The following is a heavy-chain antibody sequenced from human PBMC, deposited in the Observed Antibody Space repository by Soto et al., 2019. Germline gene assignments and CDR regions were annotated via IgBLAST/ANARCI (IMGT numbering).Heavy chain of an antibody. CDR3: AKTYGDFYWYFDL. J-gene: IGHJ2*01. V-gene: IGHV1-18*01. CDR1: GYTFTSYG. D-gene: IGHD4-17*01. Sequence: ASVKVSCKASGYTFTSYGISWVRQAPGQGLEWLGWIRVYNGATNYAEKLQGRVTVTIDPSANTAYMELRNLRSDDTAVYFCAKTYGDFYWYFDLWGR. CDR2: IRVYNGAT.